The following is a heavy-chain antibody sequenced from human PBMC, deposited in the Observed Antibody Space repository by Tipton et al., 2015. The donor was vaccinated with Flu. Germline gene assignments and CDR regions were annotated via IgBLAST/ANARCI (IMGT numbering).Heavy chain of an antibody. CDR1: GDSIGSDYY. CDR3: ARDGGKDYDSSGFYWGY. CDR2: IHHSGIT. V-gene: IGHV4-38-2*02. D-gene: IGHD3-22*01. Sequence: TLSLTCSVSGDSIGSDYYWGWIRQPPGKGLEWLGNIHHSGITYYNPSFKSRVTISVDTSKNQFSLKLSSVTAADTAVYYCARDGGKDYDSSGFYWGYWGQGTLVTVSS. J-gene: IGHJ4*02.